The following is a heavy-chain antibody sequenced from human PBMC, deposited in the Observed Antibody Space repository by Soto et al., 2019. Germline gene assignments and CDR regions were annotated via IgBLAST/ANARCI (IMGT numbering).Heavy chain of an antibody. D-gene: IGHD3-16*01. J-gene: IGHJ4*02. CDR2: IGTSDDT. Sequence: EVQLVESGGALVPPGGSLRLSCAASGFTFSYYDMHWVRQAEGKGLEWVAAIGTSDDTYYADSVQGRCSISREDANYSFYLQMGGLRAGDTAVYFCPRAPLGAIDHGGQGPLVPVPS. CDR3: PRAPLGAIDH. V-gene: IGHV3-13*01. CDR1: GFTFSYYD.